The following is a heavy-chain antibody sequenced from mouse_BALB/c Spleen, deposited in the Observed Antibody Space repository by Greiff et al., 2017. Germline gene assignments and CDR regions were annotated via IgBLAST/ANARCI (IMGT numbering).Heavy chain of an antibody. CDR1: GYTFTSYT. CDR2: INPSSGYT. Sequence: VQLQESGAELARPGASVKMSCKASGYTFTSYTMHWVKQRPGQGLEWIGYINPSSGYTNYNQKFKDKATLTADKSSSTAYMQLSSLTSEDSAVYYCAGKGPWFAYWGQGTLVTVSA. J-gene: IGHJ3*01. CDR3: AGKGPWFAY. V-gene: IGHV1-4*01.